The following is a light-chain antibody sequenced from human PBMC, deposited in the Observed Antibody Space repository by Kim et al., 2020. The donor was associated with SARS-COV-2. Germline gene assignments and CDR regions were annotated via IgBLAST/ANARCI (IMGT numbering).Light chain of an antibody. CDR1: QSLLYSSNNKNY. Sequence: RATINGKSSQSLLYSSNNKNYVAWYQQKPGQPPKLLIYWTSSRASGVPDRFSGSGSETDFSLTITSLQAEDVAVYYCQQYYSSPYTFGQGTKLEI. V-gene: IGKV4-1*01. CDR3: QQYYSSPYT. J-gene: IGKJ2*01. CDR2: WTS.